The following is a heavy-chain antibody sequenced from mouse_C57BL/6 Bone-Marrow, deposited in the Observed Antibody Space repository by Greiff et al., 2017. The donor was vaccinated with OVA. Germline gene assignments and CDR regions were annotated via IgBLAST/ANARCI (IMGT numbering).Heavy chain of an antibody. J-gene: IGHJ4*01. Sequence: EVQVVVSGGGLVKPGGSLKLSCAASGFTFSDYGMHWVRQAPETGLEWVAYISSGSSTIYYADTVKGRFPISRDNAKNTLFLQMTSLRSEDTAMYYCARRGYYIAMDYWGQGTSVTVSS. CDR3: ARRGYYIAMDY. D-gene: IGHD2-12*01. CDR2: ISSGSSTI. V-gene: IGHV5-17*01. CDR1: GFTFSDYG.